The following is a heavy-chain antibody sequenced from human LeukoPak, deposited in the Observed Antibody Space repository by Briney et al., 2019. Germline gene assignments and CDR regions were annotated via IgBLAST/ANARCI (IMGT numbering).Heavy chain of an antibody. D-gene: IGHD3-9*01. Sequence: PSETLSLTCAVSGGSFSGYYWSWIRQPPGKGLEWIGEINHSGSTNYNPSLKSRVTISVDTSKNQFSLKLSSVTAADTAVYYCARGPGADYDILTGYYPDDAFDIWGQGTMVTVSS. V-gene: IGHV4-34*01. CDR3: ARGPGADYDILTGYYPDDAFDI. J-gene: IGHJ3*02. CDR1: GGSFSGYY. CDR2: INHSGST.